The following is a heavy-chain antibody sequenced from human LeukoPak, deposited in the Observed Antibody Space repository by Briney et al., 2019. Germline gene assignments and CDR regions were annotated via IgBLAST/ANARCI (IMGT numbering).Heavy chain of an antibody. CDR1: GFTVSSDY. V-gene: IGHV3-53*01. CDR2: IYAGGST. D-gene: IGHD5-24*01. J-gene: IGHJ3*02. Sequence: GGSLRLSCAASGFTVSSDYMSWVRQAPGKGLEWVSLIYAGGSTYYADSVKGRFTISRDNSKNTLYLQMNSLRAEDTAVYYCAGVRWLPSEADAFDIWGQGTMVTVSS. CDR3: AGVRWLPSEADAFDI.